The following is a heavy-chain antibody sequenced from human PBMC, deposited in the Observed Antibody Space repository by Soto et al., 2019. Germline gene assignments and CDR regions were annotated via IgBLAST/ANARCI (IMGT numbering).Heavy chain of an antibody. CDR3: AKESYYGSGVFDP. V-gene: IGHV3-23*01. D-gene: IGHD3-10*01. J-gene: IGHJ5*02. Sequence: GVSLRLSCSASGFTFSSFAMNWVRQAPGKGLEWVAVISGTGSQAHSASSVKGRFTISRDNSRKTLYLEMDSLRAEDTAVYYCAKESYYGSGVFDPWGQGTLVTVSS. CDR1: GFTFSSFA. CDR2: ISGTGSQA.